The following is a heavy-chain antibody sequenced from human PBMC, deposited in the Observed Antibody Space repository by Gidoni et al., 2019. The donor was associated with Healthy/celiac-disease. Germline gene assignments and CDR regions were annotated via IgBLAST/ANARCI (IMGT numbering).Heavy chain of an antibody. CDR3: ARDPTHYYDSRSYGMDV. CDR1: GGSFSSGGYY. CDR2: IYYSGST. Sequence: QVQLQESGPGLVKPSQTLSLTCTVPGGSFSSGGYYWSWIRQHPGKGLEWIGYIYYSGSTYYNPSLKSRVTISVDTSKNQFSLKLSSVTAADTAVYYCARDPTHYYDSRSYGMDVWGQGTTVTVSS. V-gene: IGHV4-31*03. J-gene: IGHJ6*02. D-gene: IGHD3-22*01.